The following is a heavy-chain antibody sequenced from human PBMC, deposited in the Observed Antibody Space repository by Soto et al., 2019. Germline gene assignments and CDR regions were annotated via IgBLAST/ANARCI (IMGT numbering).Heavy chain of an antibody. V-gene: IGHV3-33*01. CDR3: ARPPSTCGYMDV. CDR1: GFTFSSYG. J-gene: IGHJ6*03. Sequence: QVQLVESGGGVVQPGRSLRLSCAASGFTFSSYGMHWVRQAPGKGLEWVAVIWYDGSNKYYADSVKGRFTISRDNSKNTLYLQMNSLRAEDTAVYYCARPPSTCGYMDVWGKGTTVTVSS. D-gene: IGHD3-16*01. CDR2: IWYDGSNK.